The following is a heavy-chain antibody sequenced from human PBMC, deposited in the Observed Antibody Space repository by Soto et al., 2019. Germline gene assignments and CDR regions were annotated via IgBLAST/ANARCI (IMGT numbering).Heavy chain of an antibody. D-gene: IGHD6-19*01. V-gene: IGHV1-69*01. Sequence: QVQLVQSGAEVKKPGSSVKVSCKASGDTFSRHAISWVRQAPGQGLEWMGEIIPIFGTTNDAQNFQGRVTMTADESTSTAYLELSGLRSEDTAMYYCATDALVGYTSGWQSYRNSVSGMDVWGQGTTVTVSS. CDR1: GDTFSRHA. CDR2: IIPIFGTT. CDR3: ATDALVGYTSGWQSYRNSVSGMDV. J-gene: IGHJ6*02.